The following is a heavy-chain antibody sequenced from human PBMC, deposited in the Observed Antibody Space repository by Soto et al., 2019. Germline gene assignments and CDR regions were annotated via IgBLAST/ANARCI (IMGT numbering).Heavy chain of an antibody. V-gene: IGHV3-21*01. CDR2: ISSCSSYI. CDR3: ARAQAVTYYYCYMDV. Sequence: GGSLRLSCAASGFTFSSYSMNWVRQAPGKGLEWVSSISSCSSYIYYADSVKGRFTISRDNAKNSLYLQMNSLRAEDTAVYYCARAQAVTYYYCYMDVWGKGTTVSVSS. CDR1: GFTFSSYS. J-gene: IGHJ6*03.